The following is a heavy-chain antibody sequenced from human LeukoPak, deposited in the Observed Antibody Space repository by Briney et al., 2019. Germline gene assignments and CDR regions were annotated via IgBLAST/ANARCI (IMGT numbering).Heavy chain of an antibody. J-gene: IGHJ6*03. V-gene: IGHV4-39*01. Sequence: PSETLSLTCTVSGGSISSSSYYWGWIRQPPGKGLEWIGSIYYSGSTYYNPSLKSRVTISVDTSKYQFSLNLSSVTAADTAVYYCARLRYISDWGGYYYYYMDVWGKGTTVTVSS. CDR2: IYYSGST. CDR3: ARLRYISDWGGYYYYYMDV. CDR1: GGSISSSSYY. D-gene: IGHD6-19*01.